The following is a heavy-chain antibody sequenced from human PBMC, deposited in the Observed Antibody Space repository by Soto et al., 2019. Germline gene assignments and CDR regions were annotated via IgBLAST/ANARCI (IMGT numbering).Heavy chain of an antibody. Sequence: ASVKVSCKVSGYTLTELSMHWVRQAPGKGLEWMGGFDPEDGETNYAQKLQGRVTMTTDTSTSTAYMELRSLRSDDTAVYYCARWATHSGAFDIWGQGTMVTVSS. D-gene: IGHD3-10*01. CDR3: ARWATHSGAFDI. J-gene: IGHJ3*02. CDR2: FDPEDGET. V-gene: IGHV1-24*01. CDR1: GYTLTELS.